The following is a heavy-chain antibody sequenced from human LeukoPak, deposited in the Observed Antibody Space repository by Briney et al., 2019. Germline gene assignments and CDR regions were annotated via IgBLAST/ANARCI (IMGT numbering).Heavy chain of an antibody. CDR1: GFTFSSYA. CDR3: AKGSANYYALSLDY. J-gene: IGHJ4*02. Sequence: PGGSLRLSCAASGFTFSSYAMSWVRQAPGKGLEWVSAISGSGGSTYYADSVKGRFTISRDNSKNTLYLQMSSLRAEDTAVYYCAKGSANYYALSLDYWGQGTLVTVSS. V-gene: IGHV3-23*01. CDR2: ISGSGGST. D-gene: IGHD1-26*01.